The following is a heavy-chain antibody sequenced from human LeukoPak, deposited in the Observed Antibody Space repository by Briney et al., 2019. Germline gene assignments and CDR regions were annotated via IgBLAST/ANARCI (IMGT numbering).Heavy chain of an antibody. J-gene: IGHJ4*02. D-gene: IGHD1-26*01. CDR1: GGSISSSSYY. V-gene: IGHV4-39*07. CDR3: ARYSGSYYLDY. CDR2: IYYSGST. Sequence: SETLSLTCTVSGGSISSSSYYWGWIRQPPGKGLEWIGSIYYSGSTYYNPSLKSRVTISVDTSKNQFSLKLNSVTAADTAVYYCARYSGSYYLDYWGQGTLVTVSS.